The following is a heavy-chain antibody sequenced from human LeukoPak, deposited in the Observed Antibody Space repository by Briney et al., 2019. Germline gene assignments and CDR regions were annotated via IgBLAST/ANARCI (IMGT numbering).Heavy chain of an antibody. CDR1: GGSISSYY. CDR2: IYYSGST. CDR3: ARAGVDLDSSGYYYETNYFDY. D-gene: IGHD3-22*01. J-gene: IGHJ4*02. V-gene: IGHV4-59*01. Sequence: PSETLSLTCTVSGGSISSYYWSWIRQPPGKGLEWIGYIYYSGSTNYNPSLESRVTISVDTSKNQFSLKLSSVTAADTAVYYCARAGVDLDSSGYYYETNYFDYWGQGTLVTVSS.